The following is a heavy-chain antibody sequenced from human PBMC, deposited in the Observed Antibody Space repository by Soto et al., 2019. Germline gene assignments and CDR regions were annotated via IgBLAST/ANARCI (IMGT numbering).Heavy chain of an antibody. D-gene: IGHD6-19*01. CDR1: GGSISSYY. Sequence: PSETLSLTCTVSGGSISSYYWSWIRQPPGKGLEWIGYIYYSGSTNYNPSLKSRVTISVDTSKNQFSLKLSSVTAADTAVYYCARDRGGIEAGTNDYRGQGTLVTVPS. V-gene: IGHV4-59*01. J-gene: IGHJ4*02. CDR2: IYYSGST. CDR3: ARDRGGIEAGTNDY.